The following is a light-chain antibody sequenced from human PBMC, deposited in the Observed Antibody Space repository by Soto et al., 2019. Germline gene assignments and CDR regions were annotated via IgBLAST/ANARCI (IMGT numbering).Light chain of an antibody. V-gene: IGKV3-11*01. CDR2: DAS. Sequence: EIVCTQSPVTLSLSPGERATLSCRASQSVSSYLAWYQQKPGQAPRLLIYDASNRATGIPARFSGSGSGTDFTLTISSLEPEDFAVYYCQQRSNWPTFGQGTKVDIK. CDR3: QQRSNWPT. J-gene: IGKJ1*01. CDR1: QSVSSY.